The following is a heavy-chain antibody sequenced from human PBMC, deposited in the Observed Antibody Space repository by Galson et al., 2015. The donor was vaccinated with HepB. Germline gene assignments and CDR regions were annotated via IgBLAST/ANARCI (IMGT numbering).Heavy chain of an antibody. CDR3: ARGGSDCTNGVCYPYYYYYYMDV. Sequence: SLRLSCAASGFTFSSYGMHWVRQAPGKGLEWVAVIWYDGSNKYYADSVKGRFTISRDNSKNTLYLQMNSLRAEDTAVYYCARGGSDCTNGVCYPYYYYYYMDVWGKGTTVTVSS. D-gene: IGHD2-8*01. V-gene: IGHV3-33*01. CDR1: GFTFSSYG. CDR2: IWYDGSNK. J-gene: IGHJ6*03.